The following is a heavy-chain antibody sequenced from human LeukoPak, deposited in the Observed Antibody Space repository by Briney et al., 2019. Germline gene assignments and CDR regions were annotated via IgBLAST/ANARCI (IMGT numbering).Heavy chain of an antibody. J-gene: IGHJ4*02. Sequence: PGGSLRLSCAASGFTFSSYAMSWVRQAPGKGLEWVSAISGSGGSTYYADSVKGRFTISRDNSKNTLYLQMNSLRAEHTAVYYCAKVPVPYSSGWAHFDYWGQVTLVTVSS. CDR3: AKVPVPYSSGWAHFDY. CDR2: ISGSGGST. V-gene: IGHV3-23*01. CDR1: GFTFSSYA. D-gene: IGHD6-19*01.